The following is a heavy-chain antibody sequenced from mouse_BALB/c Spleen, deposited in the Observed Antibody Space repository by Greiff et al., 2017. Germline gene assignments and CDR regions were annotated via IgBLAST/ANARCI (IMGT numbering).Heavy chain of an antibody. D-gene: IGHD2-4*01. V-gene: IGHV1S22*01. CDR1: GYTFTSYW. Sequence: LQQPGSELVRPGASVKLSCKASGYTFTSYWMHWVKQRPGQGLEWIGNIYPGSGSTNYDEKFKSKATLTVDTSSSTAYMQLSSLTSEDSAVYYCTRSGSTMIKSFAYWGQGTLVTVSA. CDR2: IYPGSGST. J-gene: IGHJ3*01. CDR3: TRSGSTMIKSFAY.